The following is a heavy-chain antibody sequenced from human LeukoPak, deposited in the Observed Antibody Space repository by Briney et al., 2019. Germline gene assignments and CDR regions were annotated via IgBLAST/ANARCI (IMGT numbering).Heavy chain of an antibody. J-gene: IGHJ4*02. CDR3: ARDPHTIFGVAPYYFDY. CDR1: GGTFSSYA. V-gene: IGHV1-18*01. Sequence: ASVKVSCKASGGTFSSYAISWVRQAPGQGLEWMGWISAYNGNTNYAQKLQGRVTMTTDTSTSTAYMELGSLRSDDTAVYYCARDPHTIFGVAPYYFDYWGQGTLVTVSS. CDR2: ISAYNGNT. D-gene: IGHD3-3*01.